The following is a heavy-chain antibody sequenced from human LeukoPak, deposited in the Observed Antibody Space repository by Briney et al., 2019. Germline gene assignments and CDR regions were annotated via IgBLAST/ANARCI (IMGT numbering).Heavy chain of an antibody. Sequence: GGSLRLSRAASGFTFSNYAMSWVRQAPGKGLEWVSSISGRGCSTYYADSGKGRFTISRDKPKNTLYLQMNSLRAGGTAVYYCAKDVQWVVPRVCDYWGQGTLVSVSS. CDR2: ISGRGCST. CDR1: GFTFSNYA. J-gene: IGHJ4*02. CDR3: AKDVQWVVPRVCDY. D-gene: IGHD6-19*01. V-gene: IGHV3-23*01.